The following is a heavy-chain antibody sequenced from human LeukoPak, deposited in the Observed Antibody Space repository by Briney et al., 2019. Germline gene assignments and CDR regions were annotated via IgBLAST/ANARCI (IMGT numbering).Heavy chain of an antibody. J-gene: IGHJ4*02. CDR1: GYSFTSYW. V-gene: IGHV5-51*01. D-gene: IGHD3-22*01. CDR2: IYPGDSDT. CDR3: ARRYDNTGYYVY. Sequence: GESLKICCKGFGYSFTSYWIAWVRQMPGKGLEWMGIIYPGDSDTRYSPSFQGQVTISADKSINTAYLQWSSLKASDTAMYYCARRYDNTGYYVYWGQGTLVTVSS.